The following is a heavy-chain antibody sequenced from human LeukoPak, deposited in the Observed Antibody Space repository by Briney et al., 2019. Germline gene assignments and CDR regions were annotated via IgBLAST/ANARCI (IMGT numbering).Heavy chain of an antibody. D-gene: IGHD3-22*01. Sequence: SETLSLTCTVSGGSISSYYWSWIRQPAGKGLEWIGRIYTSGSTNYNPSLKSRVTMSVDTSKNQFSLKLSSVTAADTAVYYCARHSPMYYYDSSGYYSHNPYWYFDLWGRGTLVTVSS. CDR1: GGSISSYY. J-gene: IGHJ2*01. CDR3: ARHSPMYYYDSSGYYSHNPYWYFDL. CDR2: IYTSGST. V-gene: IGHV4-4*07.